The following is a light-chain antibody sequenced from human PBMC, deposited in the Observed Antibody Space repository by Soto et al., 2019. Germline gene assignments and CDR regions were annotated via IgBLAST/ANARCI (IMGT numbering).Light chain of an antibody. CDR3: QHYNSFPIT. CDR2: DAS. J-gene: IGKJ5*01. CDR1: QDIRYD. V-gene: IGKV1-33*01. Sequence: DIQMTQSPSSLSASLGDRVTITCQARQDIRYDLNWYQQKTGQAPKLLIYDASQLETGVPSRFSGSGSGTDFTFTINSLQPEDIGTYSCQHYNSFPITFGQGTRLDIK.